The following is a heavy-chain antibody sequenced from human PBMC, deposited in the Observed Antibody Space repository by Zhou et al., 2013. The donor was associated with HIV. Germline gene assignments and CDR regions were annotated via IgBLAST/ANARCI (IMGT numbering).Heavy chain of an antibody. V-gene: IGHV1-69*05. J-gene: IGHJ4*02. D-gene: IGHD6-13*01. CDR3: ARVYSYTSTWYFVGY. CDR2: VIPMFRTV. Sequence: QVRLVQSGAEVRKPGSSVKVSCKAPGGTFTNYAVTWVRQAPGQGLEWMGGVIPMFRTVNYGHSFQGRVTMTTDRFTSTAYLEMRRLRNDDTAVYYCARVYSYTSTWYFVGYWGQGTLVTVCS. CDR1: GGTFTNYA.